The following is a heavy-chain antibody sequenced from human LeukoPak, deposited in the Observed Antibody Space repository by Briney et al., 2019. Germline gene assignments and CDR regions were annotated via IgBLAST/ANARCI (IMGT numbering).Heavy chain of an antibody. D-gene: IGHD1-7*01. CDR3: ARQGGLGNYGTGSWFDP. Sequence: GGSLRLSCAASGYTFSSYAMNWVRQAPGKGLEWVSAISGSGASTFYADSVKGRFTISRDNSKNTLYLQMNNLRAEDTAMYYCARQGGLGNYGTGSWFDPWGQGTLVTVSS. J-gene: IGHJ5*02. CDR1: GYTFSSYA. CDR2: ISGSGAST. V-gene: IGHV3-23*01.